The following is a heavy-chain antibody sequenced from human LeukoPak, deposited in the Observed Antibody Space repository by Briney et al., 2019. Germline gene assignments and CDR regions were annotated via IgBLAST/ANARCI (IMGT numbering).Heavy chain of an antibody. Sequence: ASVKVSCKASGYTFTSYAMHWVRQAPGQRLEWMGWINAGNGNTKYSQKLQGRVTITRDTSASTAYMELSSLRSEDTAVYYCARDLGDYDFWSGYPGNYNWFDPWGQGTLVTVSS. CDR1: GYTFTSYA. V-gene: IGHV1-3*01. CDR3: ARDLGDYDFWSGYPGNYNWFDP. D-gene: IGHD3-3*01. CDR2: INAGNGNT. J-gene: IGHJ5*02.